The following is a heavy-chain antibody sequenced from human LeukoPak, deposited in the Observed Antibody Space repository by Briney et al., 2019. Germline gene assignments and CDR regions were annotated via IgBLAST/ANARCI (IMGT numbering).Heavy chain of an antibody. D-gene: IGHD3-10*01. CDR3: ARTSRGVRDY. CDR2: IYYSGNT. CDR1: GVSISSSNSY. V-gene: IGHV4-39*01. Sequence: SETLSLTCTVSGVSISSSNSYWGWIRQPPGKGLEWIGSIYYSGNTYYNASLKSQVSISIDTSKNQFSLRLTSVTAADTAVYYCARTSRGVRDYWGQGTLVTVSS. J-gene: IGHJ4*02.